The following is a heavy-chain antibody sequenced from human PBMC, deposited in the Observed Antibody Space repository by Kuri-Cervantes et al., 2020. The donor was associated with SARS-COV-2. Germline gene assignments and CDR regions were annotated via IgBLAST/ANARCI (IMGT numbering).Heavy chain of an antibody. D-gene: IGHD1-14*01. CDR3: AKNPFREVGNTGWAFDI. Sequence: SQTLSLTCAVSGGSISTTNYYWAWIRQPPGKGPEWTASIYYTGSTSYKPSLKTRATISLDTSKNQFSLNLRSVTAADTAVYFCAKNPFREVGNTGWAFDIWGQGTVVTVSS. CDR1: GGSISTTNYY. V-gene: IGHV4-39*07. J-gene: IGHJ3*02. CDR2: IYYTGST.